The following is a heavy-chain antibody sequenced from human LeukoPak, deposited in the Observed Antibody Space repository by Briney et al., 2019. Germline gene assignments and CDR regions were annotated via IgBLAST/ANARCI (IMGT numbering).Heavy chain of an antibody. CDR2: INPSGGST. Sequence: ASVKVSCKASGYTFTSYYMHWVRQAPGQGLEWMGIINPSGGSTSYAQKFQGRVTMTRDMSTSTVYMELSSLRSEDTAVYYCAGDSTPTIVVVPAAKDPSFDYWGQGTLVTVSS. CDR1: GYTFTSYY. V-gene: IGHV1-46*01. D-gene: IGHD2-2*01. J-gene: IGHJ4*02. CDR3: AGDSTPTIVVVPAAKDPSFDY.